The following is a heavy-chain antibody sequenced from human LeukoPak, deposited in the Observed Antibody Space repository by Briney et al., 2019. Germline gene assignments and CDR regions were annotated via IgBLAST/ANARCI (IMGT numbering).Heavy chain of an antibody. CDR2: INPNSGGT. CDR1: GYTFTGYY. J-gene: IGHJ4*02. Sequence: ASVKVSCKASGYTFTGYYMHWVRQAPGQGLEWMGRINPNSGGTNYAQKFQGRVTMTRDTPISTAYMELSRLRSDDTAVYYCARDRELWFGELLSSIIDYWGQGTLVTVSS. V-gene: IGHV1-2*06. CDR3: ARDRELWFGELLSSIIDY. D-gene: IGHD3-10*01.